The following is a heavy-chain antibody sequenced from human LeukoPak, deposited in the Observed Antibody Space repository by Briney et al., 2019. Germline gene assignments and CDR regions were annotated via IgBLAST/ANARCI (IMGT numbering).Heavy chain of an antibody. CDR2: INPSGGST. Sequence: ASVKVSCKASGYSFTSYYMHWVRQAPGQGLEWMGIINPSGGSTSYAQKFQGRVTMTRDMSTSTAYMELSSLRSEDTAVYYCAGGYYYGSGSYRHYYYMDVWGKGTTVTISS. V-gene: IGHV1-46*01. D-gene: IGHD3-10*01. J-gene: IGHJ6*03. CDR3: AGGYYYGSGSYRHYYYMDV. CDR1: GYSFTSYY.